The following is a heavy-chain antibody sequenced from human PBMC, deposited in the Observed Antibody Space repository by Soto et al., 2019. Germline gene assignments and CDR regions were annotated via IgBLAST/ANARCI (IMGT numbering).Heavy chain of an antibody. J-gene: IGHJ3*02. CDR1: GYTFTGYY. D-gene: IGHD3-10*01. CDR2: INPNSSGT. CDR3: ARHYGSGSSHDAFDI. Sequence: ASVKVSCKASGYTFTGYYMHWVRQAPGQGLEWMGWINPNSSGTNYAQKFQGWVTMTRDTSISTAYMELSRLRSDDTAVYYCARHYGSGSSHDAFDIWGQGTMVTVS. V-gene: IGHV1-2*04.